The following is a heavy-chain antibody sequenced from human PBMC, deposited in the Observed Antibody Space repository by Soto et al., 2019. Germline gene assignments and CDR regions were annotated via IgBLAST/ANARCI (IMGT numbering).Heavy chain of an antibody. CDR1: GFTFSSYA. CDR3: AKDQRRSTTVRGMDV. J-gene: IGHJ6*02. V-gene: IGHV3-23*01. D-gene: IGHD4-17*01. Sequence: GGSLRLSCAASGFTFSSYAMSWVRQAPGKGLEWVSAISGSGGSTYYADSVKGRFTISRDNSKNTLYLQMNSLRAEDTAVYYCAKDQRRSTTVRGMDVWGQGTTVTVSS. CDR2: ISGSGGST.